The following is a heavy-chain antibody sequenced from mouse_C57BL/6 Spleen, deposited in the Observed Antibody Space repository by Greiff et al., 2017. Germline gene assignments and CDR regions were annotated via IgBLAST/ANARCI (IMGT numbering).Heavy chain of an antibody. CDR2: ISSGSSTI. CDR3: ARPSMVTTQFAY. V-gene: IGHV5-17*01. J-gene: IGHJ3*01. Sequence: EVKLMESGGGLVKPGGSLKLSCAASGFTFSDYGMHWVRQAPEKGLEWVAYISSGSSTIYYADTVKGRFTISRDNAKNTLFLQMTSLRSEDTAMYYCARPSMVTTQFAYWGQGTLVTVSA. CDR1: GFTFSDYG. D-gene: IGHD2-2*01.